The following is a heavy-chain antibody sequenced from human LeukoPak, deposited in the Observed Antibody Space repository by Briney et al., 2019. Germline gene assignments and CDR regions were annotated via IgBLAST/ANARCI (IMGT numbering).Heavy chain of an antibody. D-gene: IGHD4-23*01. CDR3: ARRAGGYSHPYDY. Sequence: GGSLRLSCAASGFTFSSYAMSWVRQAPGKGLEWVSLIYSGGTTYYADSVKGRFTISRDNSKNTLYLQMNSLRAEDTAVYYCARRAGGYSHPYDYWGQGTLVTVSS. J-gene: IGHJ4*02. CDR2: IYSGGTT. V-gene: IGHV3-53*01. CDR1: GFTFSSYA.